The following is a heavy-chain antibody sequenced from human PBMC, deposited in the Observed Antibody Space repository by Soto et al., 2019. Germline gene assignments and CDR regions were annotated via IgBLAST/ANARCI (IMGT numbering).Heavy chain of an antibody. J-gene: IGHJ5*02. CDR1: GGSFSGYY. CDR3: ARGNQDTAMVTSSSNWFDP. V-gene: IGHV4-34*01. D-gene: IGHD5-18*01. CDR2: INHSGST. Sequence: SETLSLTCAVYGGSFSGYYWSWIRQPPGKGLEWIGEINHSGSTNYNPSLKSRVTISVDTSKNQFSLKLSSVTAADTAVYYCARGNQDTAMVTSSSNWFDPWGQGTLVTVS.